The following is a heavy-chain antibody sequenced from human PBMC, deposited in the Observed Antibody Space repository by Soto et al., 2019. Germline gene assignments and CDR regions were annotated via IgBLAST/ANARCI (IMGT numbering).Heavy chain of an antibody. Sequence: ASVKVSCKASGYTFTSYYMHWVRQAPGQVLEWMGIINPSGGSTSYAQKFQVRVTMTRDTSTSTVYMELSSLRSEDTAVYYCARSYGSGSYYREVPDYWGQGTLVSVSS. CDR2: INPSGGST. CDR1: GYTFTSYY. D-gene: IGHD3-10*01. J-gene: IGHJ4*02. V-gene: IGHV1-46*01. CDR3: ARSYGSGSYYREVPDY.